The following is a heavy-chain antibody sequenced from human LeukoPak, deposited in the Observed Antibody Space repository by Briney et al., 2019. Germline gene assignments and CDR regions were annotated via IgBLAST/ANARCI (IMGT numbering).Heavy chain of an antibody. V-gene: IGHV4-59*01. J-gene: IGHJ4*02. Sequence: SETLSLTCTVSGGSISGSYWSWIRKPPGKGLEWIAYMYNSGSTNYNPSLKSRVTISIDTSKNQFSLKLSSLTAADTAIYYCARGIESYGDYGYWGQGILVTVSS. D-gene: IGHD4-17*01. CDR2: MYNSGST. CDR1: GGSISGSY. CDR3: ARGIESYGDYGY.